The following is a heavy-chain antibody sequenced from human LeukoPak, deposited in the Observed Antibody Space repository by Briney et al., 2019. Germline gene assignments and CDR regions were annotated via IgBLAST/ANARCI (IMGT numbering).Heavy chain of an antibody. CDR2: IYNSGTT. J-gene: IGHJ4*02. CDR1: DGSISSSY. V-gene: IGHV4-59*01. D-gene: IGHD2-15*01. CDR3: AQGSYYFDY. Sequence: KPSETLSLTCTVSDGSISSSYWSWVRQPLGKGLEWTGYIYNSGTTKYNPSLKSRVTISGDTSKNQFSLKLSSVTAADTAVYYCAQGSYYFDYWGQGTLVTVSS.